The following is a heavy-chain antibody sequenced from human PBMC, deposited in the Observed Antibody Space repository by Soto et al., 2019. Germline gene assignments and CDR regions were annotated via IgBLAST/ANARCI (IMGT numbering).Heavy chain of an antibody. Sequence: GGSLRLSCAASGFTFSSYAMSWVRQAPGKGLEWVSAISGSGGSTYYADSVKGRFTISRDNSKNTLYLQMNSLRAEDTAVYYCAKVTVTTGSGYYYYMDVWGKGTTVTVSS. V-gene: IGHV3-23*01. J-gene: IGHJ6*03. CDR1: GFTFSSYA. CDR3: AKVTVTTGSGYYYYMDV. CDR2: ISGSGGST. D-gene: IGHD4-17*01.